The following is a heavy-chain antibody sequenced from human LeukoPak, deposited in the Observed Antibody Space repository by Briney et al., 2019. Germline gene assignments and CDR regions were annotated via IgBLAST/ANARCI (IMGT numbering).Heavy chain of an antibody. Sequence: GASVKVSCKASGGTLSGFAISWARQAPGQGLEWMGGIIPMYTTANYAQKFQGRVTITADESTNTAYMELSSLRSEDTAVYYCASRWILGYCSSNTCGHNYYNGMDVWGKGTTVTVSP. CDR1: GGTLSGFA. CDR2: IIPMYTTA. CDR3: ASRWILGYCSSNTCGHNYYNGMDV. D-gene: IGHD2-2*01. V-gene: IGHV1-69*01. J-gene: IGHJ6*04.